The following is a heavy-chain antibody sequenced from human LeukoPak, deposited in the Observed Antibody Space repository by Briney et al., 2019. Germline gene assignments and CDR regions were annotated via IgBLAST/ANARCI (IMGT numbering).Heavy chain of an antibody. CDR2: IYYSGST. D-gene: IGHD3-10*01. Sequence: SETLSLTCTVSGGSISSSSYYWGWIRQPPGKGLEWIGSIYYSGSTYYNPSLKSRVTISVDTSKNQFSLKLSSVTAADTAVYYCARSQYVLLWFGELLYDYYMDVWGKGTTVTISS. V-gene: IGHV4-39*01. CDR3: ARSQYVLLWFGELLYDYYMDV. CDR1: GGSISSSSYY. J-gene: IGHJ6*03.